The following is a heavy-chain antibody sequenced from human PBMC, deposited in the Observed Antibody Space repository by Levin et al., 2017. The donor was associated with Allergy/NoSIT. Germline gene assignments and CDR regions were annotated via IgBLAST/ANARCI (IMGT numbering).Heavy chain of an antibody. V-gene: IGHV1-18*01. CDR3: VRDRSTITLPAADY. J-gene: IGHJ4*02. Sequence: ASVKVSCKASDYTFTKFGISWVRQVPGQGLEWMGWISPSNGDTHLAQEFQGRVTMTANVSTNTVYMELAGLRPDDTAVYYCVRDRSTITLPAADYWGQGTLVTVSS. D-gene: IGHD2-2*01. CDR2: ISPSNGDT. CDR1: DYTFTKFG.